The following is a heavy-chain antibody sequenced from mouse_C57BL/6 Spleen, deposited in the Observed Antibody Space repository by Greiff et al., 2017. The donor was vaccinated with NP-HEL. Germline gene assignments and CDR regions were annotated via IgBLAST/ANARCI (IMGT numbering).Heavy chain of an antibody. CDR2: IHPNSGST. Sequence: QVQLQQPGAELVKPGASVKLSCKASGYTFTSYWMHWVKQRPGQGLEWIGMIHPNSGSTNYNEKFQRKATLTVDKSSSTAYMQLSSLTSEDSAVYYCATITTVVAPFDYWGQGTTLTVSS. J-gene: IGHJ2*01. CDR1: GYTFTSYW. D-gene: IGHD1-1*01. V-gene: IGHV1-64*01. CDR3: ATITTVVAPFDY.